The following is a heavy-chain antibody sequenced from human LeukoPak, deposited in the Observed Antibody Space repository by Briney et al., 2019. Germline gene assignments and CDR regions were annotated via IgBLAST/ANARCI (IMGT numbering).Heavy chain of an antibody. CDR3: ARDPSIPIYGDYVHFDY. D-gene: IGHD4-17*01. Sequence: ASVTVSCKASGYTFTSYGISWVRQAPGQGLEWMGWISAYNGNTNYAQKLQGRVTMTTDTSTSTAYMELRSLRSDDTAVYYCARDPSIPIYGDYVHFDYWGQGTLVTVSS. CDR1: GYTFTSYG. V-gene: IGHV1-18*01. J-gene: IGHJ4*02. CDR2: ISAYNGNT.